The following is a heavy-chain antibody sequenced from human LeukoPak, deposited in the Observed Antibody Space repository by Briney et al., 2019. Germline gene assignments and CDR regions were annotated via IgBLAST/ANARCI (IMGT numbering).Heavy chain of an antibody. V-gene: IGHV4-4*07. CDR1: GGSISSYY. CDR3: ARDKGYGSGSYYNLPLGIDV. D-gene: IGHD3-10*01. CDR2: IYTSGST. Sequence: TSETLSLTCTVSGGSISSYYWSWIRQPAGKGLEWIGRIYTSGSTNYNPSLKSRVTMSVDTSKNQFSLKLSSVTAADTAVYYCARDKGYGSGSYYNLPLGIDVWGQGTTVTVSS. J-gene: IGHJ6*02.